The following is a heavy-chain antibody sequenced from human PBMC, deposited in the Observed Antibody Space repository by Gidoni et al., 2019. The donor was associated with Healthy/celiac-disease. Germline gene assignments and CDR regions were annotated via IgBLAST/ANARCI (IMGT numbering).Heavy chain of an antibody. D-gene: IGHD2-2*01. CDR2: IKSKTDGETT. CDR3: TTDRGYCSSTSCPVWY. Sequence: EVQLVESGGGLVKPGGSLRLSCAASGFTFSNAWMSWVRQAPGKGLEWVGRIKSKTDGETTDYAAPVKGRFTISRDDSKNTLYLQMNSLKTEDTAVYYCTTDRGYCSSTSCPVWYWGQGTLVTVSS. J-gene: IGHJ4*02. CDR1: GFTFSNAW. V-gene: IGHV3-15*01.